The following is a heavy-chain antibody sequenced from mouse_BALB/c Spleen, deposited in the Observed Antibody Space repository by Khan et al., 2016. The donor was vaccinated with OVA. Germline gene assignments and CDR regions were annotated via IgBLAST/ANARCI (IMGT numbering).Heavy chain of an antibody. Sequence: QVQLKESGPGLVAPSQSLSITCTVSGFSLSNYGVHWVRQPPGKGLEWLGVIWTGGITNYNSALMSSLSISKDNSTSQVFLKMNRLQTDDTAIYYCARSYDYDVGGFAYWGQGTLVTVSA. D-gene: IGHD2-4*01. CDR1: GFSLSNYG. V-gene: IGHV2-9*02. CDR2: IWTGGIT. CDR3: ARSYDYDVGGFAY. J-gene: IGHJ3*01.